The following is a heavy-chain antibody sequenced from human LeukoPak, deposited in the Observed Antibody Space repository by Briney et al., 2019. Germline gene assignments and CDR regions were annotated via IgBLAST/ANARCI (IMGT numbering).Heavy chain of an antibody. Sequence: PGGSLRLSCAASGFTVGTNSMSWVRQSPGKGLEWVSVIYSGGSTYYADSVKGRFTISRDNSKNTLYLQMNSLRAEDTAVYYCASRPSGSYPYYFDYWGQGTLVTVSS. CDR2: IYSGGST. J-gene: IGHJ4*02. D-gene: IGHD1-26*01. CDR1: GFTVGTNS. CDR3: ASRPSGSYPYYFDY. V-gene: IGHV3-53*01.